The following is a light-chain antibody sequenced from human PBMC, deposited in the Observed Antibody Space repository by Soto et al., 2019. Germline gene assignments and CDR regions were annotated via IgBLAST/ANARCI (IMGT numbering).Light chain of an antibody. V-gene: IGKV3-15*01. J-gene: IGKJ5*01. CDR1: QSVSSN. CDR3: QQYKSWWPIT. CDR2: GAS. Sequence: EIVMTQSPATLSVSPGERATLSCRASQSVSSNLAWYQQKPGQAPRLLIYGASTRATGIPARFSGSGSGTEFTLTISSLRSEDFAVYYCQQYKSWWPITFGQGTRLEI.